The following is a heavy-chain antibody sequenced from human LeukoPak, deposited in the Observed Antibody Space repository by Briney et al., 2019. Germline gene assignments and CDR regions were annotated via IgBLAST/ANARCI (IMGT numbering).Heavy chain of an antibody. CDR3: AASMAGFNWFDP. V-gene: IGHV3-74*01. J-gene: IGHJ5*02. CDR1: ASTFSSNW. Sequence: PGGSLRLSCAASASTFSSNWMHWVRQPPGKGLVWVSRISKDGSSTSYADSVKGRFTISRDSAKNTLYLQMSSLTAEDTAVYFCAASMAGFNWFDPWGQGTLVTVSS. D-gene: IGHD6-19*01. CDR2: ISKDGSST.